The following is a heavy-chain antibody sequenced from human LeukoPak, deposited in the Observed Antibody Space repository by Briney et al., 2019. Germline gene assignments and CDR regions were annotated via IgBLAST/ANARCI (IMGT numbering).Heavy chain of an antibody. D-gene: IGHD5-24*01. CDR3: AKDSGVGMATTFSILDI. Sequence: GGSLRLSCAASGFIFSNYGMHWVRQAPGKGLEWVAFIRYDGSDPNYADSVKGRFTISRDNFKNTLYLQMTSLRAEDTAVYYCAKDSGVGMATTFSILDIWGQGTMVTVSS. CDR1: GFIFSNYG. CDR2: IRYDGSDP. V-gene: IGHV3-30*02. J-gene: IGHJ3*02.